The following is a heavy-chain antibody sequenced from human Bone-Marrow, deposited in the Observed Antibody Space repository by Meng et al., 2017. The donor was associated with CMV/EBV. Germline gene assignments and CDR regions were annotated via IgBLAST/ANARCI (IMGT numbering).Heavy chain of an antibody. CDR2: ISSSSSYI. CDR3: ARARNMAVDY. Sequence: GDSLKISCAASGFTFSSYSMNWVHQAPGKGLEWVSSISSSSSYIYYADSVKGRFTISRDNAKNSLYLQMNSLRAEDTAVYYCARARNMAVDYWGQGTLVTVSS. D-gene: IGHD2/OR15-2a*01. V-gene: IGHV3-21*01. J-gene: IGHJ4*02. CDR1: GFTFSSYS.